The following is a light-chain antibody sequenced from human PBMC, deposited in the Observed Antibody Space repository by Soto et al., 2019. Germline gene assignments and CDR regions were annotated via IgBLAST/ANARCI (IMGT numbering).Light chain of an antibody. CDR2: GAS. CDR1: QSVSSNY. J-gene: IGKJ1*01. V-gene: IGKV3-20*01. Sequence: EIVLTQSPGTLSLSAGERATLSCRASQSVSSNYLAWYQLKPGQAPSLLIYGASRRATGIPDRFSGSGSGTDFTLTISRLEPEDFAVYYCQQYGSSPPEKTFGQGTKVEIK. CDR3: QQYGSSPPEKT.